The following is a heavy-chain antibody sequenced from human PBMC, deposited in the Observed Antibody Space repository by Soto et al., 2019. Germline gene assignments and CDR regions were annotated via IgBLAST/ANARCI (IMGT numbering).Heavy chain of an antibody. D-gene: IGHD1-20*01. CDR2: ISSRSDI. J-gene: IGHJ6*02. CDR1: GFTFSTYS. V-gene: IGHV3-21*01. CDR3: AREYNARPLAYGLDV. Sequence: GGSLRLSCVGSGFTFSTYSINWVRQAPGKGLEWVSSISSRSDIYYADSVKGRFTISRDNAKNSVSLQMNSLRAEDTAVYYCAREYNARPLAYGLDVWGPGTKVTVSS.